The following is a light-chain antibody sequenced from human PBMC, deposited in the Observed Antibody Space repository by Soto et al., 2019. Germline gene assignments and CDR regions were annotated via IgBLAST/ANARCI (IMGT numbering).Light chain of an antibody. CDR2: AAS. J-gene: IGKJ3*01. CDR3: QQGHSMPFT. V-gene: IGKV1-39*01. CDR1: QSITNS. Sequence: DIQMTQSPSSLSASVGDIVTITCRPSQSITNSLNWYQHKPGKAPTLLVYAASSLQSGVPSRFSGSDSGTDFTLTSSSLQPEDFATYYCQQGHSMPFTFGPGNKVYIK.